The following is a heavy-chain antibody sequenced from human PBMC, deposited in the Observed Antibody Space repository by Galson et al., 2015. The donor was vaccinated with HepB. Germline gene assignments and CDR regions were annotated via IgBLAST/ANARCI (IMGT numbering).Heavy chain of an antibody. CDR3: ARGNRYYDILTGRRYFDL. V-gene: IGHV1-46*01. D-gene: IGHD3-9*01. CDR2: INPSGGST. Sequence: SVKVSCKASGYTFTSYYMHWVRQAPGQGLEWMGIINPSGGSTSYAQKFQGRVTMTRDTSTSTVYMELSSLRSEDTAVYYCARGNRYYDILTGRRYFDLWGRGTLVTVSS. J-gene: IGHJ2*01. CDR1: GYTFTSYY.